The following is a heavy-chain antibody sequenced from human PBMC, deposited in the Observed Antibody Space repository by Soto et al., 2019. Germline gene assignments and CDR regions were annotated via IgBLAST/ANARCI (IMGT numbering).Heavy chain of an antibody. D-gene: IGHD1-26*01. CDR1: GGSISSGGYY. Sequence: QVQLQESGPGLVKPSQTLSLTCTVSGGSISSGGYYWSWIRQHPGKGLEWIGYVYYSGSNYYNPSLKSRFTISVDTSKNQFSLKLSSVTAADTAVYYCAIKGSRTFDYWGQGTLVTVSS. CDR3: AIKGSRTFDY. J-gene: IGHJ4*02. CDR2: VYYSGSN. V-gene: IGHV4-31*03.